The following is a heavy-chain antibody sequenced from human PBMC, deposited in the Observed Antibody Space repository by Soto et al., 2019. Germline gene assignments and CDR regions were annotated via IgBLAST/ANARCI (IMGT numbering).Heavy chain of an antibody. V-gene: IGHV3-7*01. CDR3: GRVRRSDPDDY. CDR1: GFSFSSYW. J-gene: IGHJ4*02. CDR2: IRQDGSEK. Sequence: GGSLRLSCAASGFSFSSYWMSWVRQAPGKGLEWVANIRQDGSEKQYVDFVKGRFTISRDNAKNSLYLQMNSLRDEDTAVYYCGRVRRSDPDDYWGQGTLVTVSS. D-gene: IGHD2-15*01.